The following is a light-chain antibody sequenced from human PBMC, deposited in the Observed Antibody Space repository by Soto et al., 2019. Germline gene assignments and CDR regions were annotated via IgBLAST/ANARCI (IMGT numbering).Light chain of an antibody. CDR1: RSVSLR. J-gene: IGKJ1*01. CDR2: GAS. Sequence: ELVLTQSPATLSISLGDSATLSCRASRSVSLRLAWFQMRPGQPPRLLIYGASTRATDIPARFSGSGSGTDFTLTISSLQPEDFAVYFCQQYHIWPSWTFGQGTKVDIK. CDR3: QQYHIWPSWT. V-gene: IGKV3-15*01.